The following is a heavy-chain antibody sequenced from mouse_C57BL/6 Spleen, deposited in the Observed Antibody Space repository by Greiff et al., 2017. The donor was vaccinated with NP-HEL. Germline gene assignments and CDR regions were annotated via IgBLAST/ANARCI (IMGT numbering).Heavy chain of an antibody. J-gene: IGHJ4*01. V-gene: IGHV5-16*01. Sequence: EVQVVESEGGLVQPGSSMKLSCTASGFTFSDYYMAWVRQVPEKGLEWVANINYDGSSTYYLDSLKSRFIISRDNAKNILYLQMSSLKSEDTATYYCARVYPYYYAMDYWGQGTSVTVSS. CDR2: INYDGSST. D-gene: IGHD2-1*01. CDR1: GFTFSDYY. CDR3: ARVYPYYYAMDY.